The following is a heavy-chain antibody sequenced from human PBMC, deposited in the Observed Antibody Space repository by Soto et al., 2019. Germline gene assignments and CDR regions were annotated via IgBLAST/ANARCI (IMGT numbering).Heavy chain of an antibody. V-gene: IGHV1-69*13. CDR2: IIPIFGTA. Sequence: SVKVSCKASGGTFSSYAISWVRQAPGQGLEWMGGIIPIFGTANYAQKFQGRVTITADESTSTAYMELSSLRSEDTAVYYCARDPSPLLVVPAAPYYYYGGDVGGKGTRVTFS. CDR1: GGTFSSYA. J-gene: IGHJ6*04. D-gene: IGHD2-2*01. CDR3: ARDPSPLLVVPAAPYYYYGGDV.